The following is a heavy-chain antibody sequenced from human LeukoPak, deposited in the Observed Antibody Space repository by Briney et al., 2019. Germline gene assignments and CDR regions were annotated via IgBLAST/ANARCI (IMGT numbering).Heavy chain of an antibody. CDR1: GGSLSNYY. V-gene: IGHV3-7*01. J-gene: IGHJ4*02. D-gene: IGHD5-18*01. Sequence: PSETLSLTCTVSGGSLSNYYWSWVRQAPGKGLEWVANIKQDGSEKYYVDSVKGRFTISRDNAKNSLYLQMNSLRAEDTAVYYCARSRIQLWGIFDYWGQGTLVTVSS. CDR2: IKQDGSEK. CDR3: ARSRIQLWGIFDY.